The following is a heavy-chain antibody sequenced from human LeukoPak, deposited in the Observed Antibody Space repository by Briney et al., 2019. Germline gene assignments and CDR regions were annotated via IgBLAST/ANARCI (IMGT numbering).Heavy chain of an antibody. CDR3: AKDRWGYYGSGPPLLDY. CDR1: GFTSSTYG. Sequence: GGSLRLSCAASGFTSSTYGMHWVRQAPGKGLEWVAVISYDGSNKYYADSVKGRFTISRDNSKNTLYLQMNSLRAEDTAVYYCAKDRWGYYGSGPPLLDYWGQGTLVTVSS. CDR2: ISYDGSNK. V-gene: IGHV3-30*18. J-gene: IGHJ4*02. D-gene: IGHD3-10*01.